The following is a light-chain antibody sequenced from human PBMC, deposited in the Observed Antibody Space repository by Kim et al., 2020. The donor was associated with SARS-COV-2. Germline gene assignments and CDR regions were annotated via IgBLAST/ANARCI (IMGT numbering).Light chain of an antibody. J-gene: IGKJ4*01. CDR2: AAS. Sequence: SVSVGERVTITSRARQSTRSYLNEYEQKPVKARKLLIYAASSLKIWVPSRLSGSESGIDVTLTSSSLKPAEFATYYCRQSYKPPTFGGGTKVDIK. CDR3: RQSYKPPT. V-gene: IGKV1-39*01. CDR1: QSTRSY.